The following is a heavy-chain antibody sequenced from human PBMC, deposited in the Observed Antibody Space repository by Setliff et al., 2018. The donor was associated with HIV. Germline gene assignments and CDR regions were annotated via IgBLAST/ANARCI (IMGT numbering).Heavy chain of an antibody. CDR1: GGSLSSSY. CDR2: INHSGTA. D-gene: IGHD2-21*01. Sequence: SETLSLTCAVYGGSLSSSYWTWIRQDPGKGLEWIGEINHSGTANYNPSLKSRVTMSLDRSKRQFSLKLTSLTAADTAVYYCAGLSDFLDYWGRGNQVTVSS. V-gene: IGHV4-34*01. CDR3: AGLSDFLDY. J-gene: IGHJ4*02.